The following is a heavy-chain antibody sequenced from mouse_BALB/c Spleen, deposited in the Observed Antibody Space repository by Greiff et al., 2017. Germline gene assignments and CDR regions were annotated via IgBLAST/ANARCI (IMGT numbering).Heavy chain of an antibody. CDR2: ISSGGSYT. J-gene: IGHJ1*01. CDR3: ARPRNFDV. V-gene: IGHV5-9-3*01. CDR1: GFTFSSYA. Sequence: EVKVEESGGGLVKPGGSLKLSCAASGFTFSSYAMSWVRQTPEKRLEWVATISSGGSYTYYPDSVKGRFTISRDNAKNTLYLQMSSLRSEDTAMYYCARPRNFDVWGAGTTVTVSS.